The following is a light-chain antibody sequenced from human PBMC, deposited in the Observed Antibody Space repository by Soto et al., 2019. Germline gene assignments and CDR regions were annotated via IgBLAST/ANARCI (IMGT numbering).Light chain of an antibody. CDR2: DVK. Sequence: QSVLTQPVSVSGSPGQSIAISCTGTSSDVGAYDYVSWYQQHPGKAPKLMIYDVKYRPSGVSNRFSGSKSSNTASLTISGLQAEDEVDYYCSSYTSSSSVIFGGGTKLTVL. CDR1: SSDVGAYDY. V-gene: IGLV2-14*01. CDR3: SSYTSSSSVI. J-gene: IGLJ2*01.